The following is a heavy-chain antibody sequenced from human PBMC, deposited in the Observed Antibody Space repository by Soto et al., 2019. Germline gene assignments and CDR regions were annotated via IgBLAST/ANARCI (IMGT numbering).Heavy chain of an antibody. CDR1: GDSISSYY. V-gene: IGHV4-59*01. Sequence: QVQLQESGPGLVKPSETLSLTCAVSGDSISSYYCMWIRQPPGKGLESIGYLSYGGSANYNPSLKSRVTLSVATSTNQCSLTLSCMTAADTAVYYCALRSMAVVPEYWGQGTLVTVSS. CDR2: LSYGGSA. CDR3: ALRSMAVVPEY. J-gene: IGHJ4*02. D-gene: IGHD3-22*01.